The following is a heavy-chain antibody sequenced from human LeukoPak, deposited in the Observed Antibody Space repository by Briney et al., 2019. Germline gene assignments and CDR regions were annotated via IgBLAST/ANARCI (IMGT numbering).Heavy chain of an antibody. D-gene: IGHD3-10*01. CDR2: IYYSGST. CDR3: ARVAMVRGVPLGYFDY. J-gene: IGHJ4*02. Sequence: SETLSLTCTVSGGSISSGDYYWSWIRQPPGKGLEWIGYIYYSGSTYYNPSLKSRVTISVDTSKNQFSLKLSSMTAADTAVYYCARVAMVRGVPLGYFDYWGQGTLVTVSS. CDR1: GGSISSGDYY. V-gene: IGHV4-30-4*01.